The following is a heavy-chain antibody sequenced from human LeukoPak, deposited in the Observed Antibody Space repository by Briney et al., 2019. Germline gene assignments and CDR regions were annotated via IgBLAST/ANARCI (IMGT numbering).Heavy chain of an antibody. CDR1: GFTFSRYW. D-gene: IGHD3-16*01. V-gene: IGHV3-7*03. J-gene: IGHJ4*02. CDR3: ARGPEGAPWVDY. Sequence: GGSLRLSCAASGFTFSRYWMSGVPEAPGKGREGVANIKQDGSEKYYVDSVKGRFTISRDNAKNSLYLQMNSLRAEGTAVYYCARGPEGAPWVDYWGQGTLVTVSS. CDR2: IKQDGSEK.